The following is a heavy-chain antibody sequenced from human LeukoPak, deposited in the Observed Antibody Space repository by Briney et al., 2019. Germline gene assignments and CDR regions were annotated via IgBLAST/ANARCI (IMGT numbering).Heavy chain of an antibody. J-gene: IGHJ4*02. D-gene: IGHD1-26*01. Sequence: GRSLRLSCAASGFTFADYAMHWVRQTPGKGLEWVSGISWNSGNIDYADSVKGRFTISRDNAKNSLYLQMNSLRAEDTALYYCAKDLGPRGVGATPQYWGQGTVVIVSS. CDR1: GFTFADYA. V-gene: IGHV3-9*01. CDR3: AKDLGPRGVGATPQY. CDR2: ISWNSGNI.